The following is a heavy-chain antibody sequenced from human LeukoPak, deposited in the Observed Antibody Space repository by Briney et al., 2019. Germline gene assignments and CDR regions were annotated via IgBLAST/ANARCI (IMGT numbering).Heavy chain of an antibody. CDR2: IKQDGSER. V-gene: IGHV3-7*01. CDR1: GFTFSSYA. J-gene: IGHJ5*02. D-gene: IGHD3-10*01. Sequence: GGSLRLSCAASGFTFSSYAMTWVRQAPGKGLEWVANIKQDGSERYYVDSVKGRFTISRDNAKNSLYLQMNSLRAEDTAVYYCARGGVLLWFGELSYWFDPWGQGTLVTVSS. CDR3: ARGGVLLWFGELSYWFDP.